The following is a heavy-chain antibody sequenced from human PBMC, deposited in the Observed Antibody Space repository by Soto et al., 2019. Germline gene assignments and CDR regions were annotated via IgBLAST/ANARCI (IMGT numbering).Heavy chain of an antibody. V-gene: IGHV1-69*12. Sequence: QVQLVQSGAEVKKPGSSVKFSCKASGGTFSSYAISWVRQAPGQGLEWMGGIIPIFGTADYAQKFQGRVTMTADESTSTAYMELSSLRSEDTAVYYCALHYGSGSNYYYYGMDFWGQGTTVTVSS. D-gene: IGHD3-10*01. J-gene: IGHJ6*02. CDR1: GGTFSSYA. CDR2: IIPIFGTA. CDR3: ALHYGSGSNYYYYGMDF.